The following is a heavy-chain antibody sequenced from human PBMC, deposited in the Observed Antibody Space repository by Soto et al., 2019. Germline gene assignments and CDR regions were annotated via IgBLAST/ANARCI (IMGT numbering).Heavy chain of an antibody. CDR2: ISGSGGST. CDR3: ATAFGGSGEFDY. J-gene: IGHJ4*02. D-gene: IGHD3-10*01. V-gene: IGHV3-23*01. CDR1: GFTFSSYA. Sequence: EVQLLESGGGLVQPGGSLRLSCAASGFTFSSYAMSWVRQAPGKGLEWVSAISGSGGSTYYADSVKGRFTISRDNSKTTLYLQMTRLRGEDTAVYYCATAFGGSGEFDYWGQGALVTV.